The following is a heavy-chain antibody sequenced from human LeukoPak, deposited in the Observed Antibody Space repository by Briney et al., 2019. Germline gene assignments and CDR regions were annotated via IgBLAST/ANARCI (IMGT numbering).Heavy chain of an antibody. D-gene: IGHD3-22*01. CDR2: FDPEDGET. J-gene: IGHJ3*02. CDR1: GYTLTELS. CDR3: ATQRAYYYDSSGYYGAFDI. V-gene: IGHV1-24*01. Sequence: GASVKVSCKVSGYTLTELSMHWARQAPGKGLEWMGGFDPEDGETIYAQKFQGRVTMTEDTSTDTAYMELSSLRSEDTAVYYCATQRAYYYDSSGYYGAFDIWGQGTMVTVSS.